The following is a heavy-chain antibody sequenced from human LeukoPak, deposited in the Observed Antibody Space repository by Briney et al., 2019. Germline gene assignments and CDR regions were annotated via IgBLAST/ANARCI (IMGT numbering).Heavy chain of an antibody. CDR2: IILIFGTA. D-gene: IGHD1-26*01. CDR3: ARAYDSGSYVFDY. J-gene: IGHJ4*02. CDR1: GGTFSSYA. V-gene: IGHV1-69*05. Sequence: ASVKVSCKASGGTFSSYAISWVRRAPGQGLEWMGGIILIFGTANYAQKFQGRVTITTDESTSTAYMELSSLRSEDTGVYYCARAYDSGSYVFDYWGQGTLVTVSS.